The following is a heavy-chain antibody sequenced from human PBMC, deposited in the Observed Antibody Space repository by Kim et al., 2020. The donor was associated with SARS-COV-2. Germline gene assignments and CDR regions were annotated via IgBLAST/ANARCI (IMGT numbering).Heavy chain of an antibody. CDR1: GFTFGDFW. Sequence: GGSLRLSCAASGFTFGDFWMNWVRRAPGKELEFVASIKPDGSENFYADSVKGRFTIARDNGKNSLYLQMNSLRADDTAVYHCARGGSWTCDCWGRGDLVT. CDR2: IKPDGSEN. D-gene: IGHD1-1*01. V-gene: IGHV3-7*01. J-gene: IGHJ4*02. CDR3: ARGGSWTCDC.